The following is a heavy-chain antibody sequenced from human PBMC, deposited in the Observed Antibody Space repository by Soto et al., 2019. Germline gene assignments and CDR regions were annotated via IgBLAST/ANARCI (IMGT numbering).Heavy chain of an antibody. CDR3: ARSLSKLAAAGIIDY. CDR2: IIPIFGTA. Sequence: QVQLVQSGAEVKKPGSSVKVSCKASGGTFSSYAISWVRQAPGQGLEWMGGIIPIFGTANYAQKFQGRVTITADKYTSTAYMELSSLRSEDKAVYYCARSLSKLAAAGIIDYWGQGTLVTVSS. D-gene: IGHD6-13*01. CDR1: GGTFSSYA. J-gene: IGHJ4*02. V-gene: IGHV1-69*06.